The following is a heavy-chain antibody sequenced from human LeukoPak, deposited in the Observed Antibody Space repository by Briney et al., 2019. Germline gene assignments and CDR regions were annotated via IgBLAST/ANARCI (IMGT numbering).Heavy chain of an antibody. V-gene: IGHV3-7*01. CDR3: ASLSSGYYRYFDY. CDR2: IKQDGSEK. Sequence: GGSLRLSCAASGFTFSSYWMSWVRQAPGKGLEWVANIKQDGSEKCYVDSVKCRFTISRDNAKNSLYLQMNSLRAEDTAVYYCASLSSGYYRYFDYWGQGTLVTVSS. J-gene: IGHJ4*02. CDR1: GFTFSSYW. D-gene: IGHD3-22*01.